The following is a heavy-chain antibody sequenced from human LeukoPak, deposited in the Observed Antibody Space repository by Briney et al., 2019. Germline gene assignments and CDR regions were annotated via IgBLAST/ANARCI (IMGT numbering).Heavy chain of an antibody. CDR2: ISSSSSYI. CDR3: ATLAIGELFDS. V-gene: IGHV3-21*01. CDR1: GFTFSSYS. D-gene: IGHD3-10*01. J-gene: IGHJ4*02. Sequence: GGSLRLSCAASGFTFSSYSMNWVRQAPGKGLEWVSSISSSSSYIYYADSVKGRFTISRDNAKNSLYLQMNSLRAEDTAVYYCATLAIGELFDSWGQGTLVTVSS.